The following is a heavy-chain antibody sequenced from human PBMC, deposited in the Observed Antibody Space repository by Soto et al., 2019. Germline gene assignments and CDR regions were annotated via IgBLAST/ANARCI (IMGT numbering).Heavy chain of an antibody. CDR3: ARGRLYDYVWGSYRPRRYYGMDV. D-gene: IGHD3-16*02. CDR2: INHSGST. CDR1: GGSFSGYY. J-gene: IGHJ6*02. V-gene: IGHV4-34*01. Sequence: LSLTCAVYGGSFSGYYWSWIRQPPGKWLEWIGEINHSGSTNYNPSLKSRVTISVDTSKNQFSLKLSSVTAADTAVYYCARGRLYDYVWGSYRPRRYYGMDVWGQGTTVTVSS.